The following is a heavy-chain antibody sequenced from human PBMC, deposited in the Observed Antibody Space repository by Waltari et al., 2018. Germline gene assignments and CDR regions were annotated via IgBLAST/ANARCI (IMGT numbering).Heavy chain of an antibody. CDR1: GYTFTGYY. D-gene: IGHD4-17*01. V-gene: IGHV1-2*06. Sequence: QVHLVQSGAEVKKPGASVKVSCKASGYTFTGYYLQWGRRAPGQGLEWMGRINPNSGDTNYAQKFQGRVTLTRDTSINTAYMELSSLKSDDTAVYYCARDLGSDYGNRDYWGQGTLVTVPS. CDR3: ARDLGSDYGNRDY. J-gene: IGHJ4*02. CDR2: INPNSGDT.